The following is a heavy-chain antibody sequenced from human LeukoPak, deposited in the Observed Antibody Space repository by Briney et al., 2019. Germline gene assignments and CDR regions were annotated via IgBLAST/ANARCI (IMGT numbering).Heavy chain of an antibody. V-gene: IGHV4-39*01. D-gene: IGHD3-3*01. Sequence: PSETLSLTCTVSGGSISSSSYYWGWIRQPPGKGLEWIGSIYYSGSTYYNPSLKSRVTISVDTSKNQFSLKLSSVTAADTAVYYCARQFLEWLLATRSDPWGQGTLVTVSS. CDR2: IYYSGST. J-gene: IGHJ5*02. CDR1: GGSISSSSYY. CDR3: ARQFLEWLLATRSDP.